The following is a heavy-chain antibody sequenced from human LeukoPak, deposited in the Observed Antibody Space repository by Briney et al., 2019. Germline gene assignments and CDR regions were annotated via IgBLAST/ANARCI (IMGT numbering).Heavy chain of an antibody. CDR1: GFTFSSYA. Sequence: GASLRLSCAASGFTFSSYAMSWVRQAPGKGLEWVSAISGSGGSTYYADSVKGRFTASRDNSKNTLYLQMNSLRAEDTAVYYCAKAPEWLSYYFDYWGQGTQVTVSS. D-gene: IGHD3-3*01. J-gene: IGHJ4*02. CDR2: ISGSGGST. V-gene: IGHV3-23*01. CDR3: AKAPEWLSYYFDY.